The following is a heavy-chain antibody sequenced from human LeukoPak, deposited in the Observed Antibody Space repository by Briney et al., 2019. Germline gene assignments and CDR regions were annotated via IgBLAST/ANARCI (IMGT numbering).Heavy chain of an antibody. Sequence: ASVTVSFTASGYTFTSYDINWVRQATGQGLEWMGWMNPNSGNTGYAQKFQGRVTMTRNTSISTAYMELSSLRSEDTAVYYCARGHFEGKSGRDYWGQGTLVTVSS. V-gene: IGHV1-8*01. J-gene: IGHJ4*02. CDR1: GYTFTSYD. CDR3: ARGHFEGKSGRDY. CDR2: MNPNSGNT. D-gene: IGHD3-10*01.